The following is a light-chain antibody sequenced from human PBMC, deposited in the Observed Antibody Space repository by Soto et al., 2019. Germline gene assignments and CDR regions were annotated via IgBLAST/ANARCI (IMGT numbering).Light chain of an antibody. V-gene: IGKV1-39*01. Sequence: DIQMTQSPSSLSASVGDSVTITCRASQSINIYLSWYQQKPGKAPKLLINVASTLQGGVPSRFSGSGSGTDFTLAISSLQPEDSATYYCLQSFSTPQTFGGGTRVEIK. CDR2: VAS. CDR1: QSINIY. J-gene: IGKJ4*01. CDR3: LQSFSTPQT.